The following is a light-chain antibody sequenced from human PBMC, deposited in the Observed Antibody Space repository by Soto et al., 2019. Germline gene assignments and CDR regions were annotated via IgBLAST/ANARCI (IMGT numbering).Light chain of an antibody. J-gene: IGLJ1*01. CDR3: ATWDGGLTPQGV. V-gene: IGLV1-51*01. CDR1: SSNIGKYY. CDR2: DNT. Sequence: SVLSQPPSVSAAPGQRVTISCSGSSSNIGKYYVSWYQQVPGTAPTLLIYDNTQRPSGIPDRFSGSKSGTSATLAITGLQTGDEADYYCATWDGGLTPQGVFGTGTKGTVL.